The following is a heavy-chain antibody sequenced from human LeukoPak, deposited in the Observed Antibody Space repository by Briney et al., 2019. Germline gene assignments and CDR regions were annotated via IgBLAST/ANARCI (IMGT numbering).Heavy chain of an antibody. D-gene: IGHD7-27*01. J-gene: IGHJ2*01. CDR1: GFAFTDYA. V-gene: IGHV3-43*02. CDR2: TSAYVRPT. Sequence: GGSLRLSCAASGFAFTDYAMHWVRQGPGGGVEWVSLTSAYVRPTYYPDSLKARFTISRDNSKNSLFLQMNSLRTEDTALYYCAKDMVWGWYFDLWGRGTLVTVSS. CDR3: AKDMVWGWYFDL.